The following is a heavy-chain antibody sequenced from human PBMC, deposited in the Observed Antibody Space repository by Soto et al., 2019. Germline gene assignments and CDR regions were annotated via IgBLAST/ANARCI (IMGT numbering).Heavy chain of an antibody. CDR3: TTXTPGASDFWSGYPIYYGMDV. CDR2: IKSKTDGGTT. D-gene: IGHD3-3*01. V-gene: IGHV3-15*01. J-gene: IGHJ6*02. Sequence: GGSLRLSCAASGFTFSNAWMSWVRQAPGKGLEWVGRIKSKTDGGTTDYAAPVKGRFTISRDDSKNTLYLQMNSLKTEDTAVYYCTTXTPGASDFWSGYPIYYGMDVWGQGTTVTVSS. CDR1: GFTFSNAW.